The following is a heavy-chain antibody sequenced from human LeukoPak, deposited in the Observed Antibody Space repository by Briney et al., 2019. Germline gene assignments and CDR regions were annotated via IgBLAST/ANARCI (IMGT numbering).Heavy chain of an antibody. D-gene: IGHD3-10*01. CDR1: GGSISSYY. CDR3: AGGYGSDA. Sequence: SSETLSLTCTVSGGSISSYYWSWIRQPPGKGLEWIGYIYYSGSTYYNPSLKSRVTISVDTSKNQFSLKLSSVTAADTAVYYCAGGYGSDAWGQGTLVTVSS. CDR2: IYYSGST. J-gene: IGHJ5*02. V-gene: IGHV4-59*06.